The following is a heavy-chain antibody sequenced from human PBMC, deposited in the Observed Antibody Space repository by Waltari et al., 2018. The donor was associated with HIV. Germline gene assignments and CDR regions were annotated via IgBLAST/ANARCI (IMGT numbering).Heavy chain of an antibody. Sequence: RGLEWMGLIDPEDGETVYAEKFQDRLTITADTSADTVYMELTSLRSDDTAVYYCASLAAAVYFDAWGQGTLLTVSS. D-gene: IGHD6-13*01. J-gene: IGHJ4*02. CDR2: IDPEDGET. CDR3: ASLAAAVYFDA. V-gene: IGHV1-69-2*01.